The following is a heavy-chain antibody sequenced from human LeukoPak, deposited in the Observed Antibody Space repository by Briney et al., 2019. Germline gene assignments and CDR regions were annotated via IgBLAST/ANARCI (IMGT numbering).Heavy chain of an antibody. D-gene: IGHD3-22*01. CDR1: GFTFSSYW. J-gene: IGHJ4*02. CDR3: VRVYTSGYYYELSFDY. CDR2: TKKDGSEK. V-gene: IGHV3-7*01. Sequence: GGSLRLSCAASGFTFSSYWMSWVRQAPGKGLEWVANTKKDGSEKEYVDSVKGRFTISRDNAKNSLYLQMNSLRVEDTAGYYWVRVYTSGYYYELSFDYWGQGTLVTVSS.